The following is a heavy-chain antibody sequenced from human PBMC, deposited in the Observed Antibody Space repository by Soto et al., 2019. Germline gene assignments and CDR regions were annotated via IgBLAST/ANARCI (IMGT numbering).Heavy chain of an antibody. CDR3: ARARRAPYSSGWYDAFDI. J-gene: IGHJ3*02. Sequence: SETLSLTCAVYGGSFCGYYWSWIRQPPGKGLEWIGEINHSGSTNYNPSLKSRVTISVDTSKNQFSLKLSSVTAADTAVYYCARARRAPYSSGWYDAFDIWGQGTMVTVSS. D-gene: IGHD6-19*01. CDR1: GGSFCGYY. V-gene: IGHV4-34*01. CDR2: INHSGST.